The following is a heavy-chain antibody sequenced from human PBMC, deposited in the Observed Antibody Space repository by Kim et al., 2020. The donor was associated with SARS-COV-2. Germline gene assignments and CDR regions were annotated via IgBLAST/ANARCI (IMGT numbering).Heavy chain of an antibody. CDR2: IYPGDSDT. CDR1: GYSFTSYW. J-gene: IGHJ6*02. CDR3: ARQANYGDYYYYYYGMDV. V-gene: IGHV5-51*01. D-gene: IGHD4-17*01. Sequence: GESLKISCKGSGYSFTSYWIGWVRQMPGKGLEWMGIIYPGDSDTRYSPSFQGQVTISADKSISTAYLQWSSLKASDTAMYYCARQANYGDYYYYYYGMDVWGQGTTVTVS.